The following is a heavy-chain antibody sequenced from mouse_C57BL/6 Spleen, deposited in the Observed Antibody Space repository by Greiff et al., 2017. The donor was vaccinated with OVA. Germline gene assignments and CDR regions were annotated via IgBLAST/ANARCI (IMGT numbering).Heavy chain of an antibody. Sequence: VQLQQPGAELVKPGASVKMSCKASGYTFTSYWITWVKQRPGQGLEWIGDIYPGSGSTNYNEKFKSKATLTVDTSSSTAYMQLSSLTSEDSAVYYCARHYCYGSSYGYFDVWGTGTTVTVSS. CDR3: ARHYCYGSSYGYFDV. CDR2: IYPGSGST. D-gene: IGHD1-1*01. CDR1: GYTFTSYW. V-gene: IGHV1-55*01. J-gene: IGHJ1*03.